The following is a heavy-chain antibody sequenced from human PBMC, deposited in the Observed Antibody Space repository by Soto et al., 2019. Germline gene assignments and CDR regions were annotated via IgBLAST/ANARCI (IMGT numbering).Heavy chain of an antibody. J-gene: IGHJ4*02. CDR3: AREGSKVTTQW. CDR1: GYTFTSYG. V-gene: IGHV1-18*01. CDR2: INAYNGNT. Sequence: ASVKVSCKASGYTFTSYGISWVRQAPGQGLEWMGWINAYNGNTNYAQKFQGRVTITTDTSTSTAYMELRSLRSEDTAVYYCAREGSKVTTQWWGQGTLVTVSS. D-gene: IGHD4-17*01.